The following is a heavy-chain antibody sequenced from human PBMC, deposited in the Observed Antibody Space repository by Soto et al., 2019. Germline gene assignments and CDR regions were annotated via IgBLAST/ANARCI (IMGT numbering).Heavy chain of an antibody. D-gene: IGHD1-26*01. CDR3: ARAGVGATPNDY. V-gene: IGHV1-3*01. Sequence: GPSVKVSCKASGYTFTSYAMHWVRQAPGQRLEWMGWINAGNGNTKYSQKFQGRVTITRDTSASTAYMELSSLRSEDTAVYYCARAGVGATPNDYWGQGTLVTVSS. CDR1: GYTFTSYA. CDR2: INAGNGNT. J-gene: IGHJ4*02.